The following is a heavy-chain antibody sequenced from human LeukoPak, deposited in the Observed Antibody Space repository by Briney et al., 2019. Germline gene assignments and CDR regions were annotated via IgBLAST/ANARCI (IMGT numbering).Heavy chain of an antibody. V-gene: IGHV4-39*01. Sequence: SETLSLTCTVSGGSISSGSYYWGWIRQPPGKGLEWIGNIYYSGSTYYNPSLKSRVAISIDTSKNQFSLNLISVTAADTAVYYCARSRDWGIRHTDYWGQGTLVTVSS. J-gene: IGHJ4*02. CDR1: GGSISSGSYY. D-gene: IGHD2-21*02. CDR3: ARSRDWGIRHTDY. CDR2: IYYSGST.